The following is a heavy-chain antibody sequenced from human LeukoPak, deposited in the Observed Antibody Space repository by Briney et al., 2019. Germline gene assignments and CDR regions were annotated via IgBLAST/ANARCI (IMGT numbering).Heavy chain of an antibody. CDR1: GFTFSSYG. CDR3: AKVTAVPGLRYFDWSHLFDAFDI. J-gene: IGHJ3*02. V-gene: IGHV3-23*01. D-gene: IGHD3-9*01. Sequence: QSGGSLRLSCAASGFTFSSYGMSWVRQAPGKGLEWVSAISGSGGSTYYADSVKGRFTISRDNSKNTLYLQMNSLRAEDTAVYYCAKVTAVPGLRYFDWSHLFDAFDIWGQGTMVTVSS. CDR2: ISGSGGST.